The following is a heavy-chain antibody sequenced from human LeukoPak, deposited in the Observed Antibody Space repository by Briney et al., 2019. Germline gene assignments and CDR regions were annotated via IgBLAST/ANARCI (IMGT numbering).Heavy chain of an antibody. CDR1: GYTFTGYF. D-gene: IGHD5-12*01. Sequence: ASVKVSCKASGYTFTGYFMHWVRQAPGQGLEWMGRINPNSGGTNYAQKFQGRVTMTRDTSISTAYMELSRLRSDDTAVYYCARDRSSGYDLYDFDYWGQGTLVTVSS. CDR2: INPNSGGT. J-gene: IGHJ4*02. CDR3: ARDRSSGYDLYDFDY. V-gene: IGHV1-2*06.